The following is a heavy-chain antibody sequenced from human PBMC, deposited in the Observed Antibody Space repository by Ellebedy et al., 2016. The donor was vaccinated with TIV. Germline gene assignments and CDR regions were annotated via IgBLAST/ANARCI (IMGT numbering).Heavy chain of an antibody. V-gene: IGHV3-7*03. CDR1: GFTSSSYW. Sequence: PGGSLRLSCTASGFTSSSYWMTWVRQAPGKGLVWVAKINYDGSETYYVDSMKGRFTISRDTAKNSLYLQMKRLRAEDTAVYYCVRDRYDRDLDYWGQGTLVTVSS. J-gene: IGHJ4*02. CDR3: VRDRYDRDLDY. CDR2: INYDGSET. D-gene: IGHD3-22*01.